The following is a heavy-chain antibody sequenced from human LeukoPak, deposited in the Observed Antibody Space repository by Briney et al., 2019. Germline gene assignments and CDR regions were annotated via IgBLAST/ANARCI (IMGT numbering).Heavy chain of an antibody. D-gene: IGHD1-26*01. CDR1: GGSISSSSYY. CDR2: IYYSGST. CDR3: ARPTYSGSYYPFDY. Sequence: KPSETLSLTCTVSGGSISSSSYYWGWIRQPPGKGLEWIGSIYYSGSTYYNPSLKSRVTRSVDTSKNQFSLKLSSVTAADTAVYYCARPTYSGSYYPFDYWGQGTLVTVPS. V-gene: IGHV4-39*01. J-gene: IGHJ4*02.